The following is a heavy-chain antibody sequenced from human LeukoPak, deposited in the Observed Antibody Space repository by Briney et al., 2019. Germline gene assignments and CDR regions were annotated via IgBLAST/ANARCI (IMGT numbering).Heavy chain of an antibody. J-gene: IGHJ4*02. CDR2: FNHSGRT. CDR3: ARGLGLRVMTTVTTFDY. D-gene: IGHD4-17*01. V-gene: IGHV4-34*01. CDR1: GGSFSEHY. Sequence: TETLSLTCAVYGGSFSEHYWSWIRQPPGKGLEWIGEFNHSGRTNYNPSLKSRVTISADRSQNQFSLKLSSVTAADTAVYYCARGLGLRVMTTVTTFDYWGQGTLVTV.